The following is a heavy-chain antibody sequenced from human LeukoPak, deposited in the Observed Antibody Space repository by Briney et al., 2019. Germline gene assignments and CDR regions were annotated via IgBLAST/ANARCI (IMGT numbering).Heavy chain of an antibody. CDR2: LSGGGGRT. D-gene: IGHD3-22*01. V-gene: IGHV3-23*01. Sequence: GGSLRLSCAASGFTFSSYAMSWVRQAPGKGLQWVAALSGGGGRTYYADSVKGRFTISRDNSKNTLYLQMHSLRAEDTAIYYCAKGSGDSTGYYYDYYYFYMDVWGKGTTVTVSS. CDR1: GFTFSSYA. CDR3: AKGSGDSTGYYYDYYYFYMDV. J-gene: IGHJ6*03.